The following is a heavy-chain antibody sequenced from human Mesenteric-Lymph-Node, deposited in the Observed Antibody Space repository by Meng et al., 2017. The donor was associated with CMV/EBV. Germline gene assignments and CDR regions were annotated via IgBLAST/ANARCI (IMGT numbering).Heavy chain of an antibody. V-gene: IGHV3-11*04. CDR2: ISSTGKTI. CDR1: GFTFSDYY. CDR3: ATTAAGSFDY. J-gene: IGHJ4*02. D-gene: IGHD6-13*01. Sequence: LSCAATGFTFSDYYMTWIRQPPGKGLEWVSYISSTGKTIYYADSVKGRFTPSRDNAKNSLYLQMNSLRAEDTAVYYCATTAAGSFDYWGQGTLVTVSS.